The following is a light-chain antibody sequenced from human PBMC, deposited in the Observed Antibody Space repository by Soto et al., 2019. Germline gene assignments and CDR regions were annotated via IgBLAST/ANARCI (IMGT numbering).Light chain of an antibody. CDR3: QQYNNWPLT. V-gene: IGKV3D-15*01. CDR2: GAS. J-gene: IGKJ4*01. CDR1: QSVSSN. Sequence: EIVMTQSPATLSVSPGERATLSCRASQSVSSNLAWYQHKPGQAPRLLIYGASTRATGIPARFSGSGSGTEFTLTISSLQSEEFAVYYCQQYNNWPLTFGGGTKVDIK.